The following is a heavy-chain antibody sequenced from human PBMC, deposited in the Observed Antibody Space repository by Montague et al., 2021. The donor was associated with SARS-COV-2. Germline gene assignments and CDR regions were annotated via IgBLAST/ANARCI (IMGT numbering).Heavy chain of an antibody. J-gene: IGHJ6*02. CDR2: IDPSDDDT. Sequence: QSGAEVKKPGESLKISCKGSGYTSTNYWIAWVRQMPGKGLEWMGIIDPSDDDTTYTPSFQGQVIISADKSITTAYLQWSSLKASDTAIYYCARKGDYYDLDVWGQGAAVTVSS. V-gene: IGHV5-51*01. CDR1: GYTSTNYW. CDR3: ARKGDYYDLDV.